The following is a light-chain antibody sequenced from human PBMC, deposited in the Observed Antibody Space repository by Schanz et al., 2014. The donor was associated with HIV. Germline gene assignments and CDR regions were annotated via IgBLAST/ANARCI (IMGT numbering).Light chain of an antibody. V-gene: IGLV1-44*01. CDR3: STWDDSLNGWV. J-gene: IGLJ3*02. CDR2: NSY. CDR1: SSNIGSNA. Sequence: QSVLTQPPSASGTPGQRVTISCSVSSSNIGSNAVNWFQHLPGTVPKLLIYNSYHRPSGVPDRFSGSGSGTSASLAISGLQSEDEADYFCSTWDDSLNGWVFGGGTKLTVL.